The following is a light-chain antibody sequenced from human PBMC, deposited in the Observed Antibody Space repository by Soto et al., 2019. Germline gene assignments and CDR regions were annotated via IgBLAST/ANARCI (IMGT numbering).Light chain of an antibody. CDR3: QQSYSTPLT. CDR1: EGISRY. J-gene: IGKJ2*01. Sequence: DIQMTQSPSSLSASVGDRVTITCRASEGISRYLIWYQQKAGKAPKVLIYAASSLQSGVPSRFSGSTSGTGFTLTIICLQPEDFATYYCQQSYSTPLTFGQGTKLEIK. CDR2: AAS. V-gene: IGKV1-39*01.